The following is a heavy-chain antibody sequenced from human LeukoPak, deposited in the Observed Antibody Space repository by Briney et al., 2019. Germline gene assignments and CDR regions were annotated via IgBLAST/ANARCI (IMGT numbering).Heavy chain of an antibody. D-gene: IGHD2-2*01. CDR3: ARVGLGSCSSTTCYGRAFDI. CDR1: RYTLTGYY. Sequence: ASVKVSCKTSRYTLTGYYMHWVRQAPGQGLEWMGWINPNSGGINYAQKFQGRVTMTRDTSISTAYMELSRLRSDDTAVYYCARVGLGSCSSTTCYGRAFDIWGQGTMVTVSS. V-gene: IGHV1-2*02. CDR2: INPNSGGI. J-gene: IGHJ3*02.